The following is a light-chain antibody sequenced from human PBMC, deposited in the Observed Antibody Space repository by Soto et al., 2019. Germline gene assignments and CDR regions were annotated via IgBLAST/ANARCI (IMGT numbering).Light chain of an antibody. CDR3: SSFTSRTSWV. V-gene: IGLV2-14*01. CDR2: EVS. J-gene: IGLJ3*02. Sequence: QSVLTQPASVSGSPGQSITISCTGTSSDVGAYNYVSWYQQPPGKAPKLIISEVSNRPSGVSSRFSGSKSGNMASLTISGLQTEDEANYYCSSFTSRTSWVFGGGTKLTVL. CDR1: SSDVGAYNY.